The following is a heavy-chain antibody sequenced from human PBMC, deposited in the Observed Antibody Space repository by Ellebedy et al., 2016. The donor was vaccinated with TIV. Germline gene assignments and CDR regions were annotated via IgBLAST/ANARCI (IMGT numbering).Heavy chain of an antibody. D-gene: IGHD2/OR15-2a*01. J-gene: IGHJ2*01. CDR1: GFPFSSYS. V-gene: IGHV3-48*02. Sequence: PGGSLRLSCAASGFPFSSYSMNWVRQAPGKGLEWLSYISRDGGATYYADSVRGRFTISRDNVKNSMFLQMNSLRDDETAVYSCARDQHFAFDVWGRGTLVTVSS. CDR2: ISRDGGAT. CDR3: ARDQHFAFDV.